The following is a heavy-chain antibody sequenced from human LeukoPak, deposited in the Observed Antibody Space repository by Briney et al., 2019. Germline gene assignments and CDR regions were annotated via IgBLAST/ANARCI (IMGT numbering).Heavy chain of an antibody. D-gene: IGHD3-16*02. Sequence: PGGSLRLSCAASGFTFSRYWMHWVRQAPGKGLVWVSRINTDGSSTSYADSVKGRFTISRDNAKNTLYLQMNSLRVEATAVYYCTRGYPIFDYWGQGTLVTVSS. CDR2: INTDGSST. J-gene: IGHJ4*02. V-gene: IGHV3-74*01. CDR3: TRGYPIFDY. CDR1: GFTFSRYW.